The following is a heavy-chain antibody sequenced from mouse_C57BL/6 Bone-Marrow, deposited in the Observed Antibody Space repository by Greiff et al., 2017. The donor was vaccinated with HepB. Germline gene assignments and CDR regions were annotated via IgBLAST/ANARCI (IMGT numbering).Heavy chain of an antibody. CDR2: ISDGGSYT. V-gene: IGHV5-4*01. Sequence: EVKLMESGGGLVKPGGSLKLSCAASGFTFSSYAMSWVRQTPEKRLEWVATISDGGSYTYYPDNVKGRFTISRDNAKNNLYLQMSHLKSEDTAMYYCARDYYGSKGGDFDYWGQGTTLTVSS. CDR3: ARDYYGSKGGDFDY. D-gene: IGHD1-1*01. CDR1: GFTFSSYA. J-gene: IGHJ2*01.